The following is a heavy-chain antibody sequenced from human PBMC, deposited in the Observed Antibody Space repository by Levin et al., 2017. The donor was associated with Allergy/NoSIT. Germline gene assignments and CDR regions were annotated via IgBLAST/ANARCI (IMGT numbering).Heavy chain of an antibody. D-gene: IGHD5-18*01. CDR2: INPNSGGT. CDR1: GYTFTGYY. Sequence: ASVKVSCKASGYTFTGYYMHWVRQAPGQGLEWMGRINPNSGGTNYAQKFQGRVTMTRDTSISTAYMELSRLRSDDTAVYYCARNSPHTAMVRTLGGSNWFDPWGQGTLVTVSS. J-gene: IGHJ5*02. CDR3: ARNSPHTAMVRTLGGSNWFDP. V-gene: IGHV1-2*06.